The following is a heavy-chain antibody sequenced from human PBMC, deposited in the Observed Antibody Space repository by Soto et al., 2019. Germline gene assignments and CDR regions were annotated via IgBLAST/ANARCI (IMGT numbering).Heavy chain of an antibody. CDR3: ARFAARTTVTTLSWFDP. Sequence: SETLSLTCAVYGGSFSGYYWSWIRQPPGKGLEWIGEINHSGSTNYNPSLKSRVTISVDTSKNQFSLKLSSVTAADTAVYYCARFAARTTVTTLSWFDPWGQGTLVTVSS. CDR1: GGSFSGYY. V-gene: IGHV4-34*01. J-gene: IGHJ5*02. CDR2: INHSGST. D-gene: IGHD4-4*01.